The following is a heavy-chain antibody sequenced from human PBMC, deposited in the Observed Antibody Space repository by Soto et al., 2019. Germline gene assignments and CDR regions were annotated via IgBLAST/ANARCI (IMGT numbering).Heavy chain of an antibody. D-gene: IGHD3-16*01. CDR1: GGSISSYY. V-gene: IGHV4-59*08. CDR3: ARHERRVMSFDS. CDR2: IYYSGST. Sequence: PSETLSLTCTVSGGSISSYYWSWIRQPPGKGLEWIGYIYYSGSTNYNPSLKSRVTISVDTSKNQFSLKLSSVTAADTAVYSCARHERRVMSFDSGGRGTLATVPS. J-gene: IGHJ4*02.